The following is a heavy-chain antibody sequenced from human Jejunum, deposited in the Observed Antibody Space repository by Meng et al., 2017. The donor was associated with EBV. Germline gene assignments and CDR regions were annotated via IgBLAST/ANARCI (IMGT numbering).Heavy chain of an antibody. V-gene: IGHV4-30-4*01. Sequence: VHLPESGPGLVKPSQTLSLTCAVSGDTLFNGGHYWTWIRQPPGKGLEWIGYIFYTGNTYYNPSLKSRVTISLDISKNQFSLNLTSVTAADTAVYYCARDTNGDYGWVDPWGQGTLVTVSS. J-gene: IGHJ5*02. D-gene: IGHD4-17*01. CDR3: ARDTNGDYGWVDP. CDR2: IFYTGNT. CDR1: GDTLFNGGHY.